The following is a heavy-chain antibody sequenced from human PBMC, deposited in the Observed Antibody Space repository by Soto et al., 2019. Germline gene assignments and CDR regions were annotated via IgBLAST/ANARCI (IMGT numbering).Heavy chain of an antibody. CDR3: ARWTYIGAFDI. D-gene: IGHD2-15*01. CDR2: ISYDGSNK. Sequence: QVQLVESGGGVVQPGRSLRLSCAASGFTFSSYAVHWVRQAPGKGLEWVAVISYDGSNKYYADSVKGRFTISRDNSKNTLYLQMNSLRAEDTAVYYCARWTYIGAFDIWGQGTMVTVSS. J-gene: IGHJ3*02. CDR1: GFTFSSYA. V-gene: IGHV3-30-3*01.